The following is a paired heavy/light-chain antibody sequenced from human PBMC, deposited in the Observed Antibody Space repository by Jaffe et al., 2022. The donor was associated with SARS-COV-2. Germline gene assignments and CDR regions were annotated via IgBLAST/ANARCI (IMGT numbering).Light chain of an antibody. CDR1: SSNIGNNY. V-gene: IGLV1-51*01. CDR3: GTWDSSLNAEWV. Sequence: QSVLTQPPSVSAAPGQKVTISCSGSSSNIGNNYVSWYQQLPGTAPKLLIYDNNKRPSGIPDRFSGSKSGTSATLGITGLQTGDEADYYCGTWDSSLNAEWVFGGGTKLTVL. J-gene: IGLJ3*02. CDR2: DNN.
Heavy chain of an antibody. Sequence: QLQLQESGPGLVKPSETLSLTCTVSGASISSGRYYWGWIRQPPGKGLEWIGSIFYSGSTYFNPSLKSRVSLFVDTSKNQFSLKLSSVTAADTAVYYCARQSQFYYDSSDQTIWFDPWGQGTLVTVSS. CDR2: IFYSGST. CDR3: ARQSQFYYDSSDQTIWFDP. J-gene: IGHJ5*02. D-gene: IGHD3-22*01. V-gene: IGHV4-39*01. CDR1: GASISSGRYY.